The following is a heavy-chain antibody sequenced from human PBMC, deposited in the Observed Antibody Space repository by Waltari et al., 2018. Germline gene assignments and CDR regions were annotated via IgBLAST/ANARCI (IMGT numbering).Heavy chain of an antibody. CDR1: GFPYGLYS. CDR3: ARGARRTTVTTGWWYFDL. J-gene: IGHJ2*01. Sequence: EVQLVESGGGLVQPGGSLRPSCAPSGFPYGLYSMHWVGQVPGKGLVWVSRSNIDGSSTSYADSVKGRFSIYKDNAKNTVYLQMNSLRVDDTAIYYCARGARRTTVTTGWWYFDLWGRGTLVTVSS. V-gene: IGHV3-74*01. D-gene: IGHD4-17*01. CDR2: SNIDGSST.